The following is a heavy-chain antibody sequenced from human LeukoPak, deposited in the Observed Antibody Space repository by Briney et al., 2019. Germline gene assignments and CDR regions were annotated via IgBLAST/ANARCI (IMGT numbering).Heavy chain of an antibody. D-gene: IGHD6-13*01. CDR1: GFTFSTYG. Sequence: GGSLRLSCAASGFTFSTYGMHWVRQAPGKGLEWVALIWYDASNEYYADSVKGRFTISRDNSKNTLYLQMNSLRAEDTAIYYCVKDRGGSWVLVSFDYWGQGTLVTVSS. J-gene: IGHJ4*02. CDR3: VKDRGGSWVLVSFDY. V-gene: IGHV3-33*06. CDR2: IWYDASNE.